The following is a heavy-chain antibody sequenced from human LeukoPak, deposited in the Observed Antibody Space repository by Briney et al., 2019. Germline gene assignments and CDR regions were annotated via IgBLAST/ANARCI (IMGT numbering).Heavy chain of an antibody. CDR2: MYYSGST. Sequence: SETLSLTCTVSGDFITGSTYYWGWIRQPPGKGLEWIGSMYYSGSTYSNPSLRSRVTMSADTSKNQFSLNLKSVTAADTAVYYCARQYYDSTGYYYFDYWGQGTLVTVSS. J-gene: IGHJ4*02. D-gene: IGHD3-22*01. V-gene: IGHV4-39*01. CDR3: ARQYYDSTGYYYFDY. CDR1: GDFITGSTYY.